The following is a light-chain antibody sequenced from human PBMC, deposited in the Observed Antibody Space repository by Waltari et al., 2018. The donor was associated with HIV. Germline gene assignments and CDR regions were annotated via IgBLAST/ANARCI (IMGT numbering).Light chain of an antibody. Sequence: DFVMTQSPDALAVSLGERATINCKSSQSVLSKGKIYLSWYQQQPGQPPKLLISWASTRNSGVPDRFSGSGSGTDFTLTISSLQAEDVAVYYCQQYHSSPITFGQGTRLEIK. V-gene: IGKV4-1*01. CDR3: QQYHSSPIT. CDR1: QSVLSKGKIY. J-gene: IGKJ5*01. CDR2: WAS.